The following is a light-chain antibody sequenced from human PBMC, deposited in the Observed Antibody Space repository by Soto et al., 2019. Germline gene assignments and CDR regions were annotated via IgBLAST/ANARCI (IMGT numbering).Light chain of an antibody. J-gene: IGLJ1*01. CDR2: GNS. CDR3: QSSDSSLSGYV. Sequence: QPVLTQPPSVSGAPGQRVTISCTGSRSNIGAGYDVHWYQQLPGTAPKLLIYGNSNRPSGVPDRFSGSKSGTSASLAITGLQAEDEADYYCQSSDSSLSGYVFVNGTKLTVL. V-gene: IGLV1-40*01. CDR1: RSNIGAGYD.